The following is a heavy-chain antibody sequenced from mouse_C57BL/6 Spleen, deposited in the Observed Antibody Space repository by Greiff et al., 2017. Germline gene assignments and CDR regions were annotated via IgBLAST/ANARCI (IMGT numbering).Heavy chain of an antibody. D-gene: IGHD1-1*01. CDR2: IYPGSGST. CDR1: GYTFTSYW. V-gene: IGHV1-55*01. Sequence: VQLQQPGAELVKPGASVKMSCKASGYTFTSYWITWVKQSPGQGLEWIGDIYPGSGSTNYNEKFKSKATLTVDTSSSTAYMQLSSLTAEDSAVYYCAKRNYYGSYWYFDVGGTEATVTVSS. J-gene: IGHJ1*03. CDR3: AKRNYYGSYWYFDV.